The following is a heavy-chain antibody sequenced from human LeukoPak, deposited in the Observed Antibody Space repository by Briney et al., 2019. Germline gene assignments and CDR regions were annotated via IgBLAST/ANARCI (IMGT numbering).Heavy chain of an antibody. CDR1: GGSISSYY. CDR3: ARDFACTNGVCYTRGTNWFDP. Sequence: SETLSLTCTVSGGSISSYYWGWIRQPPGKGLEWIGSIYYSGSTYYNPSLKSRVTISVDTSKNQFSLKLSSVTAADTAVYYCARDFACTNGVCYTRGTNWFDPWGQGALVTVSS. CDR2: IYYSGST. J-gene: IGHJ5*02. V-gene: IGHV4-39*07. D-gene: IGHD2-8*01.